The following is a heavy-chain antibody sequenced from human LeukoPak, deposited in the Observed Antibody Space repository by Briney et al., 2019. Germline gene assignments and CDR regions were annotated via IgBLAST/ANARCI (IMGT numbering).Heavy chain of an antibody. J-gene: IGHJ4*02. Sequence: PGGSLRLSCAASGFTFSSYGMHWVRQAPGKGLEWVAVVVNDGNDKRYADSVKGRFTISRDNSKNTLYLQMNSLRGEDTAVYYCAKDGTFGAATYYFDYWGQGTLVTVSS. V-gene: IGHV3-30*18. D-gene: IGHD3-3*01. CDR2: VVNDGNDK. CDR3: AKDGTFGAATYYFDY. CDR1: GFTFSSYG.